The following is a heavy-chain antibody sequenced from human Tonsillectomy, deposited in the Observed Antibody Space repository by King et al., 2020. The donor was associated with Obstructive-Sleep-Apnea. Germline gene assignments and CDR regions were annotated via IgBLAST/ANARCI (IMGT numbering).Heavy chain of an antibody. V-gene: IGHV1-3*01. D-gene: IGHD3-10*01. CDR1: GYTFTSYA. J-gene: IGHJ4*02. CDR2: INAGNGNT. Sequence: QLVQSGAEVKKPGASVKVSCKASGYTFTSYAMHWVRQAPGQRLEWMGWINAGNGNTNYSQKFQGRVTITRDTSASTAYMELSSLRSEDTAVYYCARGITMARGVLPFDYWGQGTLVTVSS. CDR3: ARGITMARGVLPFDY.